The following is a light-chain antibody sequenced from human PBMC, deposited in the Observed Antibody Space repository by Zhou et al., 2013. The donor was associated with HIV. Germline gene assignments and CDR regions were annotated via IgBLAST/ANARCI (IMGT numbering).Light chain of an antibody. CDR1: QSISTW. Sequence: DVQMTQSPSTLSASVGDRVTITCRASQSISTWLAWYQQKPGKAPNLLIYKASSLESGVPSRFSGSGSGTDFTLTISSLQPGDFATYYCHQFDSFPWTFGQGTKVEIK. CDR3: HQFDSFPWT. CDR2: KAS. J-gene: IGKJ1*01. V-gene: IGKV1-5*03.